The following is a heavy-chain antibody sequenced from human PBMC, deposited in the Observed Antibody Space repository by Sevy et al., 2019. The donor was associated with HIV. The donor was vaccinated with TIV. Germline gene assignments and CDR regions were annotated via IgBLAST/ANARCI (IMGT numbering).Heavy chain of an antibody. Sequence: GGSLRLSCAASGITFSNYWMHWVRQVPGKGLVWVSRINSDGSSTNYADFVQGRFTISRDNAKNTLYLQMSSLRGEDTDVYYCVRGQVGASLALFDYWGQGTLVTVSS. V-gene: IGHV3-74*01. D-gene: IGHD1-26*01. CDR1: GITFSNYW. J-gene: IGHJ4*02. CDR3: VRGQVGASLALFDY. CDR2: INSDGSST.